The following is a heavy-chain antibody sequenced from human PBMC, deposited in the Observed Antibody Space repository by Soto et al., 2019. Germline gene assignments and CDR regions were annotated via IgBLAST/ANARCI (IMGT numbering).Heavy chain of an antibody. J-gene: IGHJ6*04. Sequence: QVQLQESGPGLVKPSQTLSLTCTVSGGSISSGGYYWSWIRQHPGKGLEWIGYVYYSGSTYYNPSLKSRVTIAVDTSKNQFSLKLSAVTAADTAVYYCAGSRITILWTGMDVWGKGTTVTVSS. CDR3: AGSRITILWTGMDV. CDR2: VYYSGST. V-gene: IGHV4-31*03. D-gene: IGHD3-3*01. CDR1: GGSISSGGYY.